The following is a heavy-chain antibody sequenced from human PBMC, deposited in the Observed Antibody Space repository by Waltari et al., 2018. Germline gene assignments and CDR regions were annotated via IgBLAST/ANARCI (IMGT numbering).Heavy chain of an antibody. V-gene: IGHV4-39*07. CDR1: GGSISSRNYY. J-gene: IGHJ4*02. Sequence: QLQLQESGPGLVKPSETLSLTCTVSGGSISSRNYYWGWILQPPGKGLEWIGTIHYRGSTKYNPSLKSRVTISVDTSKNQFSLNLRSVTAADTAIYYCARQYDFYDSSGYLDYWGQGILGTVSS. D-gene: IGHD3-22*01. CDR2: IHYRGST. CDR3: ARQYDFYDSSGYLDY.